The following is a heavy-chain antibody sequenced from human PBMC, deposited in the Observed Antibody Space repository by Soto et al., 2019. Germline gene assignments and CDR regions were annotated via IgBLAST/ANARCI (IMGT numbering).Heavy chain of an antibody. D-gene: IGHD6-13*01. CDR1: GVTFSSYA. J-gene: IGHJ6*02. CDR2: IIPIFGTA. CDR3: ARDRYSSSWYDYYYGMDV. V-gene: IGHV1-69*13. Sequence: SVKVSCKASGVTFSSYAISWVRQAPGQGLEWMGGIIPIFGTANYAQKFQGRVTITADESTSTAYMELSSLRSEDTAVYYCARDRYSSSWYDYYYGMDVWGQGTTVTVSS.